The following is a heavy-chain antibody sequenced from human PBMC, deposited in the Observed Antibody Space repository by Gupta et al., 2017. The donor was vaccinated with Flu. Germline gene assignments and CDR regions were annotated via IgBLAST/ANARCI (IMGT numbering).Heavy chain of an antibody. J-gene: IGHJ4*02. CDR2: INPYDGDT. CDR3: ARDHQVRRDTRLFDF. V-gene: IGHV1-2*02. CDR1: GYTFPGYY. D-gene: IGHD2-2*01. Sequence: QVQLVQSGAEVKQPGASVKVSCKASGYTFPGYYIHWVRQAPGQGLEWMGWINPYDGDTHYPQNFQGRVTMTRGTSISTVYMDLSGLRSDDTAIYFCARDHQVRRDTRLFDFWGQGTLVSVSS.